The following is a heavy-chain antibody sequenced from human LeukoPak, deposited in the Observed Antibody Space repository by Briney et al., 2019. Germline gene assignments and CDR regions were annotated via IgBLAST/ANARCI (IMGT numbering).Heavy chain of an antibody. CDR1: GFTFNNYW. CDR2: IKTDGSET. D-gene: IGHD3-9*01. Sequence: GASLRLSCAASGFTFNNYWLSWVRQAPGKGLEWVANIKTDGSETYYVDAVKGRFTISRDSAKNSLYLQMNNLRVEDTAVYYCVRTLPGAGYWGQGTLVIVSS. CDR3: VRTLPGAGY. J-gene: IGHJ4*02. V-gene: IGHV3-7*01.